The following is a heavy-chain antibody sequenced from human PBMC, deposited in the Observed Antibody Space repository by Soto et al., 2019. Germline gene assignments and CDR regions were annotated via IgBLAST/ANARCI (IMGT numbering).Heavy chain of an antibody. CDR2: IYSGGST. CDR3: ARDSVVVPAATDAFDI. V-gene: IGHV3-66*01. CDR1: GFTVSSNY. Sequence: GGSLRLSCAASGFTVSSNYMSWVRQAPGKGLEWVSVIYSGGSTYYADSVKGRFTISRDNSKNTLYLQMNSLRAEDTAVYYCARDSVVVPAATDAFDIWGQGTMVTVSS. D-gene: IGHD2-2*01. J-gene: IGHJ3*02.